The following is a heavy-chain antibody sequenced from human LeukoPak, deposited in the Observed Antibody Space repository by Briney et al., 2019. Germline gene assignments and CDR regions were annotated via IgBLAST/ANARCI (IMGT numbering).Heavy chain of an antibody. CDR1: GFTFASYA. CDR2: ISGSGGST. Sequence: GGSLRLSCAASGFTFASYALSWVRQAPGKGLEWVSAISGSGGSTYYSDSVRGRFTISRDNFKRTLFLQMNSLRAEDTAVYYCAKDLVVGALDYWGQGTLVTVSS. V-gene: IGHV3-23*01. J-gene: IGHJ4*02. CDR3: AKDLVVGALDY. D-gene: IGHD1-26*01.